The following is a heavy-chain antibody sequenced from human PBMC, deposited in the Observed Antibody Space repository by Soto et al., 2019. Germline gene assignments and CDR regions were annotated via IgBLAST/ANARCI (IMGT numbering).Heavy chain of an antibody. J-gene: IGHJ5*02. D-gene: IGHD6-19*01. V-gene: IGHV5-10-1*01. Sequence: LKISCTGFGYTFTTFWISWVRQMPGKGLEWMGRIDPGDTYATYSPAFQGHVTISADKATSTAYLQWSSLKASDTATYYCARIFCSGWSRNWFDPWGQGTLVTVSS. CDR1: GYTFTTFW. CDR2: IDPGDTYA. CDR3: ARIFCSGWSRNWFDP.